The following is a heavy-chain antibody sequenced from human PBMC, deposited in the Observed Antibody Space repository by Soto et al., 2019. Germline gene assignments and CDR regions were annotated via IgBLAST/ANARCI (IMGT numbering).Heavy chain of an antibody. D-gene: IGHD6-19*01. V-gene: IGHV1-46*01. J-gene: IGHJ6*02. Sequence: QVQLVQSGAEVKKPGASVKVSCKASGYTFTSYYMHWVRQAPGQGLEWMGIINPSGGSTSYAQKFQGRVTMTRDTSTRTVYMALSSLRSEDTAVYYCARELNSGSSYYYGMDVWGQGTTVTVSS. CDR1: GYTFTSYY. CDR2: INPSGGST. CDR3: ARELNSGSSYYYGMDV.